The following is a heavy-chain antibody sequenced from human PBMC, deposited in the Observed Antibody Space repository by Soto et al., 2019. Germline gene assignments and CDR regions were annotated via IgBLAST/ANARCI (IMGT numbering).Heavy chain of an antibody. Sequence: QLQLVQSGAEVKKPESSMKVSCKASGGTFRTSSIHWVRQAPGQRHEWMGNILPIFGPADYAQKFQDRVTITADKSTNTADMELRSLLSEDTAGYYCARGHEYGGNSDAVAIWGQGTGVNVSS. D-gene: IGHD4-17*01. CDR2: ILPIFGPA. J-gene: IGHJ3*02. CDR3: ARGHEYGGNSDAVAI. CDR1: GGTFRTSS. V-gene: IGHV1-69*14.